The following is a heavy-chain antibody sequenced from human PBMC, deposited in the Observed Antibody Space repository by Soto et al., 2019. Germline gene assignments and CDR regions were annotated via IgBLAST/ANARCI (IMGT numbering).Heavy chain of an antibody. CDR1: GFTFSSYW. J-gene: IGHJ4*02. D-gene: IGHD3-10*01. V-gene: IGHV3-74*01. CDR2: INSDGSST. CDR3: ARDRGDYFDY. Sequence: EVQLVESGGGLVQPGGSLRLSCAASGFTFSSYWMHWVRQAPGKGLVWVSRINSDGSSTSYADSVKGRFTISRDNAKTTLDLQMSILRAEDTAVYYCARDRGDYFDYWGQGTLVTVSS.